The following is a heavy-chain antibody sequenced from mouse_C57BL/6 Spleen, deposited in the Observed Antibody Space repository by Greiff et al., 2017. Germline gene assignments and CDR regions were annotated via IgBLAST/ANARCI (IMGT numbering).Heavy chain of an antibody. V-gene: IGHV1-47*01. CDR1: GYTFTTYP. J-gene: IGHJ1*03. D-gene: IGHD1-1*01. CDR3: ARSGSSYHWYFDV. Sequence: VKLQESGAELVKPGASVKMSCKASGYTFTTYPIEWMKQNHGKSLEWIGNFHPYNDDTKYNEKFKGKAPLTVEKSSSTVYLELSRLTSDDSAVYYCARSGSSYHWYFDVWGTGTTVTVSS. CDR2: FHPYNDDT.